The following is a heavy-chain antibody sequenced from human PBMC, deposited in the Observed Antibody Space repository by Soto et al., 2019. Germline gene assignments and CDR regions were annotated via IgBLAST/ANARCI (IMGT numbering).Heavy chain of an antibody. CDR1: GFTFSSYA. CDR2: ISYDGSNK. D-gene: IGHD1-20*01. CDR3: GRDSGMRYFDL. J-gene: IGHJ2*01. Sequence: QVQLVESGGGVVQPGRSLRLSCAASGFTFSSYAMHWVRQAPGKGLEWVAFISYDGSNKYYADSVKGRFTISRDNSKTSLYLKMNSLRAEETAVYYCGRDSGMRYFDLWGRGTLVTVSS. V-gene: IGHV3-30-3*01.